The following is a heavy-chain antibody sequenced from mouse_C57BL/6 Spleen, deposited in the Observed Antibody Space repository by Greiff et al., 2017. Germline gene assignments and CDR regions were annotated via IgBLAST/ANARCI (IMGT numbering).Heavy chain of an antibody. D-gene: IGHD1-1*01. CDR2: INPSNGGT. V-gene: IGHV1-53*01. Sequence: QVQLQQPGTELVKPGASVKLSCKASGYTFTSYWMHWVKQRPGQGLEWIGNINPSNGGTNYNEKFKSKATLTVDKSSSTAYMQLSSLTSEDSAVYYCARSRYGSSHPHYYAMDYWGQGTSVTVSS. CDR1: GYTFTSYW. CDR3: ARSRYGSSHPHYYAMDY. J-gene: IGHJ4*01.